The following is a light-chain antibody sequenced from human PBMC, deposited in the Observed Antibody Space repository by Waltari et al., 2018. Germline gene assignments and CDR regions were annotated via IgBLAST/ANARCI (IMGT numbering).Light chain of an antibody. CDR1: SSDVGGYEY. CDR2: DVT. CDR3: CSYAGTSSPSL. V-gene: IGLV2-11*01. Sequence: QSALTQPRSVSASPGQSVTVSCTGTSSDVGGYEYVSWYQQFPGKAPKLIIYDVTKRPSGVTDRFSGSKAGNSASLTISGLQADDEADYYCCSYAGTSSPSLFGTGTKVTVL. J-gene: IGLJ1*01.